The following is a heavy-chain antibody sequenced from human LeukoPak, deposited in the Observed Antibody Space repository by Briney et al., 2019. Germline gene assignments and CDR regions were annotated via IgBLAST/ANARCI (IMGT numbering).Heavy chain of an antibody. CDR2: ISAYNGNT. CDR1: GYTFTSYG. V-gene: IGHV1-18*01. D-gene: IGHD1-7*01. Sequence: GASVKVSCKASGYTFTSYGISWVRQAPGQGLEWMGWISAYNGNTNYAQKLQGRVTMTTDTSTSTACMELRSLRSDDTAVYYCARGPNGYNWNYGWFDPWGQGTLVTVSS. CDR3: ARGPNGYNWNYGWFDP. J-gene: IGHJ5*02.